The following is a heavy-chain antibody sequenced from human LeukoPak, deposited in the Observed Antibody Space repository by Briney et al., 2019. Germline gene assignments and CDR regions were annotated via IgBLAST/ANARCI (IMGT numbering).Heavy chain of an antibody. D-gene: IGHD2-2*02. CDR3: ARHHCSGTSCYIFDY. V-gene: IGHV4-59*01. CDR2: IYYSGST. J-gene: IGHJ4*02. CDR1: GCSISSYY. Sequence: SETLSLTCTVSGCSISSYYWSWIRQPPGKGPEWIGYIYYSGSTNYNPSLKSRVTISVDTSKNQFSLKLSSVTAADTAVYYCARHHCSGTSCYIFDYWGQGTLVTVSS.